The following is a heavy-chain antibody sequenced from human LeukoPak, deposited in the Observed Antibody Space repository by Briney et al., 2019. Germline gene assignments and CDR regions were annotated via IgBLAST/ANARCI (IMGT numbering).Heavy chain of an antibody. V-gene: IGHV3-21*01. J-gene: IGHJ4*02. Sequence: GGSLRLSCATSGFTFNDHYLNWVRQAPGKGLEWVSSISSSSSYIYYADSVKGRFTISRDNAKNSLYLQMNSLRAEDTALYYCARYYDYDSRGYYYYFDYWGQGTLVTVSS. CDR1: GFTFNDHY. D-gene: IGHD3-22*01. CDR3: ARYYDYDSRGYYYYFDY. CDR2: ISSSSSYI.